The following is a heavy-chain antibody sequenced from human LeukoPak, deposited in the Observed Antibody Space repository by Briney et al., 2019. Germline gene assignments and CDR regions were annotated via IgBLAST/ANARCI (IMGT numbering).Heavy chain of an antibody. J-gene: IGHJ3*02. CDR3: ARAAGSYAFDI. CDR2: ISNSGTTM. Sequence: GGSLRLSCAASKFTFSDSYMGWMRQAPGKGLDWVSYISNSGTTMYYADSVKGRFTISRDNAKNSLYLQMNSLRAEDTAVYYCARAAGSYAFDIWGQGTMVTASS. CDR1: KFTFSDSY. D-gene: IGHD3-10*01. V-gene: IGHV3-11*04.